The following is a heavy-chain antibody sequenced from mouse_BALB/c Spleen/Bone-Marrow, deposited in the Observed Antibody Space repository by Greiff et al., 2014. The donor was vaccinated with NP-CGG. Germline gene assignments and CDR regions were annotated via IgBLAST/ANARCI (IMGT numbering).Heavy chain of an antibody. V-gene: IGHV1-69*02. CDR3: TGSYDYSWLPY. Sequence: VQLQQSGAELVRPGASVKLSCKASGYTFTRYWINWVKQRPGQGLEWIGNIYPSDNYTNYDQKFKDKATLTVDKSSSTAYMQLSSPTSEDSAVYYCTGSYDYSWLPYWGQGTLVTVSA. CDR2: IYPSDNYT. CDR1: GYTFTRYW. J-gene: IGHJ3*01. D-gene: IGHD2-4*01.